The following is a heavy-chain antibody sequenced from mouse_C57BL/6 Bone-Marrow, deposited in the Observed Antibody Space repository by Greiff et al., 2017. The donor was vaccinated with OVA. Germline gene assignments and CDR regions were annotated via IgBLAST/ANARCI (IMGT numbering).Heavy chain of an antibody. CDR1: GYSIPSDY. CDR2: ISYSGST. D-gene: IGHD1-1*01. J-gene: IGHJ4*01. Sequence: EVQLQQSGPGLAKPSQTLSLTCSVTGYSIPSDYWNWIRKFPGNKLEYMGYISYSGSTYYNPSLKSRISITRDTSKNQYYLQLNSVTTEDTATYYRARWVYYGAMDYWGQGTSVTVSS. V-gene: IGHV3-8*01. CDR3: ARWVYYGAMDY.